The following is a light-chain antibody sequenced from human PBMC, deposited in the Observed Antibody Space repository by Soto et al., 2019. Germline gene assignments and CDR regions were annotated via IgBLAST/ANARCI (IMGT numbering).Light chain of an antibody. CDR3: AAWDGSLNVVL. Sequence: QSVLTQPSSASGTPGQTVTISCSGTSSNIGTNTVNWYRQVPGTAPKLLIFNDNVRPSGVPGRFSGSRSGTSASLAISGIQSEDDADYYCAAWDGSLNVVLLGGGTKLTVL. V-gene: IGLV1-44*01. CDR1: SSNIGTNT. J-gene: IGLJ2*01. CDR2: NDN.